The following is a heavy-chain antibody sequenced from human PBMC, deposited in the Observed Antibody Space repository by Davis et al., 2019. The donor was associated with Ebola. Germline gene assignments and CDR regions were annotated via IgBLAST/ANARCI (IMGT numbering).Heavy chain of an antibody. CDR2: IYYSGST. Sequence: SETLSLTCTVSGGSISSYYWSWIRQPPGKGLEWIGSIYYSGSTYYNPSLKSRVTISVDTSKNQFSLKLSSVTAADTDVYYCARRTTYYYYYGMDVWGQGTTVTVSS. D-gene: IGHD1-7*01. CDR3: ARRTTYYYYYGMDV. V-gene: IGHV4-59*05. CDR1: GGSISSYY. J-gene: IGHJ6*02.